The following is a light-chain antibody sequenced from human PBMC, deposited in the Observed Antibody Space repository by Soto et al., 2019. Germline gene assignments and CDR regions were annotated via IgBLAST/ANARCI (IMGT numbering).Light chain of an antibody. CDR1: QSVGNY. J-gene: IGKJ5*01. CDR2: GQS. V-gene: IGKV3-15*01. CDR3: QQYNNWPIT. Sequence: EIVLTQSPGTLSLSPGERATLSCRASQSVGNYVAWYRQNTGQAPTTIIYGQSTRANGTPARFSGSGSGTEFTLTISSLQSEDFEVYYCQQYNNWPITFGQGTRLEIK.